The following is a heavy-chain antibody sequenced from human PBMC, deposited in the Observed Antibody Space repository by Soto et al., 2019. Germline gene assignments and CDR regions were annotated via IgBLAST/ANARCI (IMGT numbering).Heavy chain of an antibody. J-gene: IGHJ5*02. Sequence: GASVKVSCKASGYTFTGYYMHWARQAPGQGLEWMGWINPNSGGTNYAQKFQGWVTMTRDTSISTAYMELSSLRSEDTAVYYCARFRYCSGGSCYWFDPWGQGTLVTVSS. V-gene: IGHV1-2*04. CDR2: INPNSGGT. CDR1: GYTFTGYY. D-gene: IGHD2-15*01. CDR3: ARFRYCSGGSCYWFDP.